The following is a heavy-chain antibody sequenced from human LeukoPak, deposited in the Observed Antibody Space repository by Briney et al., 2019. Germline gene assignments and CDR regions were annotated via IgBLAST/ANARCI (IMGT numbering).Heavy chain of an antibody. Sequence: SETLSLTCTVSGGSTSSYYWSWIRQPPGKGLEWIGYIYYSGSTNYNPSLKSRVTISVDTSKNQFSLKLSSVTAADTAVYYCAGQKGSWGGFDYWGQGTLVTVSS. CDR1: GGSTSSYY. CDR2: IYYSGST. D-gene: IGHD6-13*01. J-gene: IGHJ4*02. CDR3: AGQKGSWGGFDY. V-gene: IGHV4-59*01.